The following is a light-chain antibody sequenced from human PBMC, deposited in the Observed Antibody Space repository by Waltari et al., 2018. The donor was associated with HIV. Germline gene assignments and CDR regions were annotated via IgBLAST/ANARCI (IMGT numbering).Light chain of an antibody. CDR2: GNG. CDR3: NSRDSSGHHLV. CDR1: SLRSYY. J-gene: IGLJ1*01. V-gene: IGLV3-19*01. Sequence: SSELTQDPAVSVALGPTVRITCQGDSLRSYYASWYQQKPGQAPLLVVYGNGKRPSGIPDRFSCSSSGNTASLTITGAQAEDEADYYCNSRDSSGHHLVFATGTTVTVL.